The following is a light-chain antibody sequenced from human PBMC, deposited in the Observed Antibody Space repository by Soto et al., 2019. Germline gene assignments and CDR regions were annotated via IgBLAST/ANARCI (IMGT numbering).Light chain of an antibody. CDR2: DAS. J-gene: IGKJ1*01. Sequence: IQMTQNTSTLSASVGDRVTITCRASQSISSWLAWYQQKPGKAPKLLIYDASSLESGVPQRFSGSGSGTEFTLTISSLQTDDFASYYCQQYNIYSWPFGQGS. CDR1: QSISSW. CDR3: QQYNIYSWP. V-gene: IGKV1-5*01.